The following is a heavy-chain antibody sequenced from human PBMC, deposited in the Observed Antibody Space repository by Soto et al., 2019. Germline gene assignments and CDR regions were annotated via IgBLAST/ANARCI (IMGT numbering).Heavy chain of an antibody. V-gene: IGHV4-59*01. CDR2: IYYSGST. Sequence: PSETLSLTCTVSGGSISGYYWSWIRQPPGKGLEWIGYIYYSGSTNYNPSLKSRVTISVDTSKNQFSLKLSSVTAADTAVYYCARWGSTAFDYWGQGTLVTVSS. J-gene: IGHJ4*02. CDR3: ARWGSTAFDY. CDR1: GGSISGYY. D-gene: IGHD3-16*01.